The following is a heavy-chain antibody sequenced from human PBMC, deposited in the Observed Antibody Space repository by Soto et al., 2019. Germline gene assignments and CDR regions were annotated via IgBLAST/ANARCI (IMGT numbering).Heavy chain of an antibody. CDR1: VESFSGHY. Sequence: EPLQQWGAGLLKPSETLSLTCAVYVESFSGHYWTWVRQSPGKGLEWLGEINHAGSANYNPSFNSRSIISIDMSKTQLYFNLTSVNATDFALYYGARLGKHDVFDMWGQGTMVTVSS. J-gene: IGHJ3*02. CDR2: INHAGSA. V-gene: IGHV4-34*02. CDR3: ARLGKHDVFDM.